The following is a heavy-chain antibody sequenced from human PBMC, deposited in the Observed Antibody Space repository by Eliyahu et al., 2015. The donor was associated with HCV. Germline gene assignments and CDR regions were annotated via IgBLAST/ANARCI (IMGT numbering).Heavy chain of an antibody. J-gene: IGHJ6*02. Sequence: QVQLVQSGAEVKKPGSSVKVSCKASGGTFSSYAISWVRQAPGQGLEWMGGIIPIFGTANYAQKFQGRVTITADESTSTAYMELSSLRSEDTAVYYCARGSRVKQLVRDYYYYYGMDVWGQGTTVTVSS. D-gene: IGHD6-6*01. CDR2: IIPIFGTA. CDR1: GGTFSSYA. CDR3: ARGSRVKQLVRDYYYYYGMDV. V-gene: IGHV1-69*01.